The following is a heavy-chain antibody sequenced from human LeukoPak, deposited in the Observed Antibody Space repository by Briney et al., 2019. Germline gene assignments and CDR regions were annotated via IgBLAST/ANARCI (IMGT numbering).Heavy chain of an antibody. D-gene: IGHD6-13*01. Sequence: SETLSLTCTVSGGSISSGDYYWSWIRQPPGKGLEWIGYIYYSGSTYYNPSLKSRVTISVDTSKNQFPLKLSSVTAADTAVYYCARDSSSSWYGRIVWGQGTLVTVSS. CDR1: GGSISSGDYY. CDR3: ARDSSSSWYGRIV. V-gene: IGHV4-30-4*01. J-gene: IGHJ4*02. CDR2: IYYSGST.